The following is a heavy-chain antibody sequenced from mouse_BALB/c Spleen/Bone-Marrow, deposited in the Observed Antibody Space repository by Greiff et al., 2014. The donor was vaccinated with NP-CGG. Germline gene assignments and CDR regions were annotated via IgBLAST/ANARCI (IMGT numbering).Heavy chain of an antibody. V-gene: IGHV1-87*01. Sequence: VKLQESGAELARPGASVKLSCKASGYTLTSYWMQWVKQRPGQGLEWIGAIYPGDGDTRYTQKFKGKATLTADKSSSTAYMQLSSLASEDSAVYYCARTTMITTGSYYAMDYWGQGTSVTVSS. CDR3: ARTTMITTGSYYAMDY. CDR1: GYTLTSYW. D-gene: IGHD2-4*01. CDR2: IYPGDGDT. J-gene: IGHJ4*01.